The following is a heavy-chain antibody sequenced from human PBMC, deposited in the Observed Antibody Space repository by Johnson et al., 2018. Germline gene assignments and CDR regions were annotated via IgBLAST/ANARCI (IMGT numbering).Heavy chain of an antibody. Sequence: VQLVESGGGVVQPGRSLRLSCAASGFTFSSYSMNWVRQAPGKGLEWVSSISSSSSYIYYADSVKGRLTISRDNAKKSLYLQMNSRRAEDTAVYYCAADTAMDYYYYYMDVWGKGTTVTVSS. D-gene: IGHD5-18*01. J-gene: IGHJ6*03. CDR1: GFTFSSYS. V-gene: IGHV3-21*01. CDR2: ISSSSSYI. CDR3: AADTAMDYYYYYMDV.